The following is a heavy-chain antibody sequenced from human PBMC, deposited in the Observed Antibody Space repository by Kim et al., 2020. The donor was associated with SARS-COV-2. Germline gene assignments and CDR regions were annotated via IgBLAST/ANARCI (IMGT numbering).Heavy chain of an antibody. Sequence: GGSLRLSCAASGFTFSSYAMHWVRQAPGKGLEWVAVISYDGSNKYYADSVKGRFTISRDNSKNTLYLQMNSLRAEDTAVYYCARCVRRSSSASWFDPWGQGTLVTVSS. V-gene: IGHV3-30-3*01. CDR1: GFTFSSYA. CDR3: ARCVRRSSSASWFDP. CDR2: ISYDGSNK. D-gene: IGHD6-6*01. J-gene: IGHJ5*02.